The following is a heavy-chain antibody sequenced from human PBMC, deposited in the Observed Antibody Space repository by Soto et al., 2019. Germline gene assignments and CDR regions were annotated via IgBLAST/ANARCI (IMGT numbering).Heavy chain of an antibody. Sequence: GRSLRLSCAASGFNVSSNYISWVRQAPGKGLEWVSVIYSGGSTYYADSVKGRFTISRDNSKNTLYLQMNSLRAEDTAVYYCASCPGWRNAFDIWGQGTMVTVSS. CDR1: GFNVSSNY. CDR2: IYSGGST. J-gene: IGHJ3*02. V-gene: IGHV3-66*01. D-gene: IGHD3-3*01. CDR3: ASCPGWRNAFDI.